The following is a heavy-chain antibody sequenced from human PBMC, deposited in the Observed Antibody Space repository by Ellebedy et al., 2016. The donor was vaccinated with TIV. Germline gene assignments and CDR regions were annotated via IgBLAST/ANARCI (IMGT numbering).Heavy chain of an antibody. V-gene: IGHV4-59*12. Sequence: MPSETLSLTCTVSGGSISSYYWSWIRQPPGQGLEWIGYIYYSGSTNYNPSLKSRVTISVDTSKNQFSLKLSSVTAADTAVYYCAKRGRLRYFDWCLDYWGQGTLVTVSS. CDR2: IYYSGST. J-gene: IGHJ4*02. CDR1: GGSISSYY. CDR3: AKRGRLRYFDWCLDY. D-gene: IGHD3-9*01.